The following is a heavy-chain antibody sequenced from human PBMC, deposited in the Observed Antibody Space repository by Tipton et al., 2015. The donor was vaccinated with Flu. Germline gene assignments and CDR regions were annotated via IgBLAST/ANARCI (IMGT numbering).Heavy chain of an antibody. D-gene: IGHD5-24*01. V-gene: IGHV4-34*01. Sequence: TLSLTCAVYGGSFSGYYWSWIRQPPGQGLEWIGEISHGGTTNYNPSLKSRVTLSVDTSRNQFSLKLTSVTAADTALYYCARCHGATDTYLDSWGQQTVVTVSS. J-gene: IGHJ4*01. CDR1: GGSFSGYY. CDR2: ISHGGTT. CDR3: ARCHGATDTYLDS.